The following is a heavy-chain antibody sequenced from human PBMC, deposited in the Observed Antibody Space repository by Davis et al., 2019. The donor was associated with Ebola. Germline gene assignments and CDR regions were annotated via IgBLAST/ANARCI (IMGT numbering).Heavy chain of an antibody. CDR3: ARGPMATILFHRYFDL. V-gene: IGHV4-34*01. CDR1: GGSFSDYY. J-gene: IGHJ2*01. D-gene: IGHD5-24*01. CDR2: INHSGST. Sequence: SETLSLTCAVYGGSFSDYYWSWIRQPPGKGLEWIGEINHSGSTNYNPSLKSRVTISVDTSKNQFSLKLSSVTAADTAVYYCARGPMATILFHRYFDLWGRGTLVTVSS.